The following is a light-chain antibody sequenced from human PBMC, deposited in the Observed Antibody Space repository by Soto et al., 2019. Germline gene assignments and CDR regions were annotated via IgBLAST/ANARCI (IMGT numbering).Light chain of an antibody. J-gene: IGKJ5*01. CDR2: GAS. CDR1: QSVSSSY. V-gene: IGKV3-20*01. Sequence: EIVMTQSPDTLSVSPGERVTLSCRASQSVSSSYLAWYQQKVGQAPRXXIYGASNRATGIPDRFSGSGAGTDFTLTISRLEPEDFAVYFCQQYGSATITFGQGTRLEIK. CDR3: QQYGSATIT.